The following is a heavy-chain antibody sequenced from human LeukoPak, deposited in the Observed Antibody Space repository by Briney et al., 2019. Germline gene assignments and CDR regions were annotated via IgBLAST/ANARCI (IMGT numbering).Heavy chain of an antibody. V-gene: IGHV3-30*04. CDR3: ARGPRYHGSGTRGDYFDY. J-gene: IGHJ4*02. CDR2: ISYDGTNK. CDR1: GFTFSNFP. Sequence: GGSLRLSCAAFGFTFSNFPMHWVRQAPGKGLEWVALISYDGTNKYYADSVKGRFTISRDNSKNTLYLQMNSLRAEDTAVYYCARGPRYHGSGTRGDYFDYWGQGTLVTVSS. D-gene: IGHD3-10*01.